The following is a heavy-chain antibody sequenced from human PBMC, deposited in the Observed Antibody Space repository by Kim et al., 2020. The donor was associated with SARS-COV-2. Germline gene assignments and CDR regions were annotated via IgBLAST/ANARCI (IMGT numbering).Heavy chain of an antibody. V-gene: IGHV1-3*01. CDR1: GYTFTSYA. CDR3: ARDLFGIAAAGGGFDY. D-gene: IGHD6-13*01. J-gene: IGHJ4*02. Sequence: ASVKVSCKASGYTFTSYAMHWVRQAPGQRLEWMGWINAGNGNTKYSQKFQGRVTITRDTSASTAYMELSSLRSEDTAVYYCARDLFGIAAAGGGFDYWGQGTLVTVSS. CDR2: INAGNGNT.